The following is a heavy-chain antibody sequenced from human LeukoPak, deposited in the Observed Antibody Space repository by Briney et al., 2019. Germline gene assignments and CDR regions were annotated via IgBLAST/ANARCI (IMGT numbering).Heavy chain of an antibody. CDR2: IYTSGST. CDR3: ARARYGGNSEGYFDL. D-gene: IGHD4-23*01. Sequence: SETLSLTCTVSGGSISNYYWNWIRQPAGKELEWIGRIYTSGSTNYNPSLKSRLTMSMDTSKNQFSLKLSSVTAADTAVYYCARARYGGNSEGYFDLWGRGTLVTVSS. J-gene: IGHJ2*01. CDR1: GGSISNYY. V-gene: IGHV4-4*07.